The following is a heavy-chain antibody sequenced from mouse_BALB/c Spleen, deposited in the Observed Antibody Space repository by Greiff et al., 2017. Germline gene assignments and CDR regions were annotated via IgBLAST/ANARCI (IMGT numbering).Heavy chain of an antibody. J-gene: IGHJ4*01. CDR2: ISYSGST. CDR3: ARGYYLAMDY. V-gene: IGHV3-8*02. Sequence: EVNVVESGPSLVKPSQTLSLTCSVTGDSITSGYWNWIRKFPGNKLEYMGYISYSGSTYYNPSLKSRISITRDTSKNQYYLQLNSVTTEDTATYYCARGYYLAMDYWGQGTSVTVSS. D-gene: IGHD2-1*01. CDR1: GDSITSGY.